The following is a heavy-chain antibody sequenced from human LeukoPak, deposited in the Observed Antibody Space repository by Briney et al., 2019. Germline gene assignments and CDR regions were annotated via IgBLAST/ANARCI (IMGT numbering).Heavy chain of an antibody. Sequence: ASVKVSCKASGYTFTGYHMHWVRQAPGQGLEWMGRINPNSGGTNYAQKFQGRVTMTRDTSISTAYMELSSLRSEDTAVYYCARAGATGAFDYWGQGTLVTVSS. V-gene: IGHV1-2*06. D-gene: IGHD1-26*01. CDR2: INPNSGGT. CDR1: GYTFTGYH. J-gene: IGHJ4*02. CDR3: ARAGATGAFDY.